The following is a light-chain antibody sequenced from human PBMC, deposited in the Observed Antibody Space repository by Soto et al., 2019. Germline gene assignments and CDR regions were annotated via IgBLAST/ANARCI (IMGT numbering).Light chain of an antibody. Sequence: QSVLTQPPSASGSPGQSVTISCAGTSSDVGGYDYVSWYQQHPGKAPKLIIYEVTKRPSGVPDRFSGSKSGNTASLTVSGLQAEDGAAYYCSSYAGSDSYVFGTGTKVTVL. V-gene: IGLV2-8*01. J-gene: IGLJ1*01. CDR2: EVT. CDR3: SSYAGSDSYV. CDR1: SSDVGGYDY.